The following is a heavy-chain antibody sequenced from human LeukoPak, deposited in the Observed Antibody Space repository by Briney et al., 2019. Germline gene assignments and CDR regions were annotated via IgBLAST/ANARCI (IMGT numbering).Heavy chain of an antibody. D-gene: IGHD3-10*01. CDR2: IYSGGST. CDR3: ARPVYGSGSYAADY. J-gene: IGHJ4*02. Sequence: GGSLRLSCAASGFTVSSNYTSWVRQAPGKGLEWVSVIYSGGSTYYADSVKGRFTISRDNSKNTLYLQMNSLRAEDTAVYYCARPVYGSGSYAADYWGQGTLVTVSS. V-gene: IGHV3-66*01. CDR1: GFTVSSNY.